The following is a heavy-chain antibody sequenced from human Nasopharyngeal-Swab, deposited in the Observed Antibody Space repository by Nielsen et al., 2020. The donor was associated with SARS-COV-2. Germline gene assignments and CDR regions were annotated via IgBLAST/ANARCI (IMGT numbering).Heavy chain of an antibody. CDR3: ARSSWFWDLDY. V-gene: IGHV4-39*02. J-gene: IGHJ4*02. CDR2: IFHRGSA. Sequence: SETLSLTCTVSGGSIRSSTFYWGWIRQPPGKGLEWLGSIFHRGSAYYNPSLQRRVTLSVDPSKYHFSLKLSSVTAAETAIYYCARSSWFWDLDYWGQGTLVPVSA. D-gene: IGHD6-13*01. CDR1: GGSIRSSTFY.